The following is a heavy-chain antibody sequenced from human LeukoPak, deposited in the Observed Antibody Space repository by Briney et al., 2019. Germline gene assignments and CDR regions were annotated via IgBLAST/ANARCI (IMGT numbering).Heavy chain of an antibody. D-gene: IGHD3-22*01. CDR2: IHSGGST. CDR1: GFTVSNNY. Sequence: GGSLRLSCSAYGFTVSNNYMRWVRQAPGKGLGWVSLIHSGGSTYYADSVKGRCTISRDNYKNTLYLQMNSLRAEDTAVYYCARRGGCGQWLLCGAPFDIWGQGTMVNGSS. V-gene: IGHV3-66*02. CDR3: ARRGGCGQWLLCGAPFDI. J-gene: IGHJ3*02.